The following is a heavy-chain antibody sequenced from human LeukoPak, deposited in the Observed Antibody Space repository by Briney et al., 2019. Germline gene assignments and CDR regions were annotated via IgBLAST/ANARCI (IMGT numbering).Heavy chain of an antibody. CDR3: ARLPRLMATSGS. V-gene: IGHV4-34*01. CDR1: GGSLSGYY. Sequence: SETLSLTCAVYGGSLSGYYWSWIRQPPGKGLEWIGEINHSGSTNYNPSLKSRVTISVDTSKNQFSLKLSSVTAADTAVYYCARLPRLMATSGSWGQGTLVTVSS. J-gene: IGHJ4*02. D-gene: IGHD5-24*01. CDR2: INHSGST.